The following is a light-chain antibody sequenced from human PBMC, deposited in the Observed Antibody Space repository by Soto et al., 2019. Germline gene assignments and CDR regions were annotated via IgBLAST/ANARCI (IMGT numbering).Light chain of an antibody. V-gene: IGLV1-40*01. J-gene: IGLJ1*01. Sequence: QSVLTQPPSVSGAPGQRVTISCTGSSSNIGAGYDVHWYQQLPGTAPKLLIYGNSNRPSGVPDRFSGSKSGTSASVAITGLQAEDEADYYCQCYDSSLSGVVFGTGTKLTVL. CDR2: GNS. CDR1: SSNIGAGYD. CDR3: QCYDSSLSGVV.